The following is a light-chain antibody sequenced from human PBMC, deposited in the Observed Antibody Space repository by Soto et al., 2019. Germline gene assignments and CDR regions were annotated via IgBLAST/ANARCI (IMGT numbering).Light chain of an antibody. CDR3: QQRSNWPPT. V-gene: IGKV3-11*01. Sequence: EIVLTQSRATLSLSPGERATLSVMASQSVSSYLSWYQQKPGQAPRLLIYDASNRATGIPARFSGSGSGTDFTLTISSLEPEDFAVYYCQQRSNWPPTFGQGTRLEIK. J-gene: IGKJ5*01. CDR1: QSVSSY. CDR2: DAS.